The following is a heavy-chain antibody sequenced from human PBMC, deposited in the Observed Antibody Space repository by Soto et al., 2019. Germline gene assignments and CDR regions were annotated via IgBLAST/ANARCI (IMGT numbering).Heavy chain of an antibody. J-gene: IGHJ4*02. CDR1: GYTFTSYG. Sequence: ASVKVSCKASGYTFTSYGISWVRQAPGQGLEWMGWISAYNGNTNYAQKLQGRVTMTTDTSTSTAYMELRSLRSDDTAVYYCARDSYIVVVPAAPSPLDYWGQGTLVTVSS. CDR2: ISAYNGNT. CDR3: ARDSYIVVVPAAPSPLDY. V-gene: IGHV1-18*01. D-gene: IGHD2-2*01.